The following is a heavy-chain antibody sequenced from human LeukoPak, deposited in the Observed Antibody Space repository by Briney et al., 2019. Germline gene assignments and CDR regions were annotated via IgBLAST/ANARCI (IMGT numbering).Heavy chain of an antibody. CDR3: ARESYSSGYNS. V-gene: IGHV3-66*01. CDR2: IYSGGST. J-gene: IGHJ4*02. CDR1: GFTVSSNY. D-gene: IGHD3-22*01. Sequence: GGSLRLSCAASGFTVSSNYMSWVRQAPGKGLEWVSVIYSGGSTYYADSVKGRFTISRDNSKNTLYLQMNSLRAEDTAVYYCARESYSSGYNSWGQGTLVTVSS.